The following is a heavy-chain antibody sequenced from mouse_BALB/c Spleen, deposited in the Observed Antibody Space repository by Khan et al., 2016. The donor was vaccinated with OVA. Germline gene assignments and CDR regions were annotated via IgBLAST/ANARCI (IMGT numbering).Heavy chain of an antibody. V-gene: IGHV1-81*01. CDR2: IYPGSGTT. Sequence: QVQLQQSGPDLVKPGASVKMSCKASGYTFSDYVVSWVKLKSGQGLEWIGEIYPGSGTTYYNENFKGKATLTADKSSNTAYLQLSSLTSEDSAVYFCARSYDGAWFAYWGQGTLVTVS. J-gene: IGHJ3*01. CDR1: GYTFSDYV. CDR3: ARSYDGAWFAY. D-gene: IGHD1-1*01.